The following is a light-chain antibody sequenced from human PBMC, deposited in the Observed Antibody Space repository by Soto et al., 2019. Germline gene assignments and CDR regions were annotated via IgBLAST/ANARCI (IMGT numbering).Light chain of an antibody. J-gene: IGLJ1*01. CDR1: SSDVGNYNY. CDR3: TSYTSSSTDV. V-gene: IGLV2-14*03. CDR2: DVS. Sequence: QSALTQPASVSGSPGQSVTISCTGTSSDVGNYNYVSWYQQHPDKAPTLMIYDVSTRPSGVSNRFSGSKSGNTASLTISGLHAEDEADYFCTSYTSSSTDVFGTGTKVTVL.